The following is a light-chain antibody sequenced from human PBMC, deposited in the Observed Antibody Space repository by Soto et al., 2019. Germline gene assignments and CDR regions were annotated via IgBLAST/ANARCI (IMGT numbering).Light chain of an antibody. CDR1: SSNIGAGYD. V-gene: IGLV1-40*01. Sequence: QSVLTQPPSVSGAPGQRVTISCTGSSSNIGAGYDVHWYQQLPGTAPKLLIHGNTNRPSGVPDRFSGSKSGTSASLAITGLQAEDEADYYCQSYDSSLSRFVVFGGGTKVTVL. J-gene: IGLJ2*01. CDR3: QSYDSSLSRFVV. CDR2: GNT.